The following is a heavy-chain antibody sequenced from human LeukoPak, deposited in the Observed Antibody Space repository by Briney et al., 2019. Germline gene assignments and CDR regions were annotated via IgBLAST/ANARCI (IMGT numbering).Heavy chain of an antibody. D-gene: IGHD1-26*01. CDR2: INWNGGGT. V-gene: IGHV3-9*01. J-gene: IGHJ6*02. CDR1: GYSFKDYG. CDR3: AKHLTATNTYIFFGLDV. Sequence: GGSLRLSCAATGYSFKDYGMHWVRQPPGKGLEWVSAINWNGGGTEYADSVKGRFTIFRDNAKNSLYLQLSSLRPEDTALYYCAKHLTATNTYIFFGLDVWGQGTSVTVSS.